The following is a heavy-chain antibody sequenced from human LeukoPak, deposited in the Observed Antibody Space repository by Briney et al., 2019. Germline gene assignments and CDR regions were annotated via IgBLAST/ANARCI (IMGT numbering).Heavy chain of an antibody. J-gene: IGHJ4*02. Sequence: SSETLSLTCPVPGGSIRYYYWSWIRQSPGKGLEWIGYIYYNGSTNYNPSLKSRVTISVDMSKNQFSLRMSSVTAADTAVYYCARKGGLFDYWGQGRLVTVSS. CDR1: GGSIRYYY. CDR2: IYYNGST. D-gene: IGHD2-15*01. CDR3: ARKGGLFDY. V-gene: IGHV4-59*01.